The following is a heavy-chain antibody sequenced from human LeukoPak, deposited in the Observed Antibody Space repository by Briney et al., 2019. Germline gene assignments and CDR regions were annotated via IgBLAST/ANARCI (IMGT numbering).Heavy chain of an antibody. CDR3: ARDANYDFWSGPLDY. J-gene: IGHJ4*02. D-gene: IGHD3-3*01. CDR1: GGSIGSYY. CDR2: IYTSGST. V-gene: IGHV4-4*09. Sequence: SETLSLTCTVSGGSIGSYYWSWIRQPPGKGLEWIGYIYTSGSTNYNPSLKSRVTMSVDTSKNQFSLKLSSVTAADTAVYYCARDANYDFWSGPLDYWGQGTLVTVSS.